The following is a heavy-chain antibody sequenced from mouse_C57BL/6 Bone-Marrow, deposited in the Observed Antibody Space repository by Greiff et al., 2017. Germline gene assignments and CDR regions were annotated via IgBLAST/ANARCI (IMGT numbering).Heavy chain of an antibody. CDR1: GYAFTNYL. J-gene: IGHJ4*01. CDR2: INPGSGGT. D-gene: IGHD1-1*01. CDR3: ARDYYGSSLWAMDY. Sequence: VQLQQSGAELVRPGTSVKVSCKASGYAFTNYLIEWVKQRPGQGLEWIGVINPGSGGTNYNEKFKGKATLTADKSSSTAYMQLSSLTSEDSAVYFCARDYYGSSLWAMDYWGQGTSVTVSS. V-gene: IGHV1-54*01.